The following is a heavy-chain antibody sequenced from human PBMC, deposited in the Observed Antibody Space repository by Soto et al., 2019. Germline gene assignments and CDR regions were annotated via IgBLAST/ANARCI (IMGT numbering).Heavy chain of an antibody. J-gene: IGHJ6*03. D-gene: IGHD6-13*01. CDR3: AKSRIAAAPEGEESYYYYMDV. V-gene: IGHV3-23*01. CDR1: GFTFSSYA. CDR2: ISGSGGST. Sequence: GGSLRLSCAASGFTFSSYAMSWVRQAPGKGLEWVSAISGSGGSTYYADSVKGRFTISRDNSKNTLYLQMNSLRAEDTAVYYCAKSRIAAAPEGEESYYYYMDVWGKGTTVTVSS.